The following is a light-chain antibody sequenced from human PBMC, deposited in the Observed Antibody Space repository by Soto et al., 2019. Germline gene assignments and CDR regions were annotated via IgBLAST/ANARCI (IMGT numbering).Light chain of an antibody. CDR1: SSDVGRYNY. CDR2: DVN. J-gene: IGLJ2*01. V-gene: IGLV2-11*01. Sequence: QSVLTQPRSVSESPGQSVTISCTGTSSDVGRYNYVSWYQQHPGKAPKLMIYDVNKRPSGVPDRFSGSKSGNTASLTISGLQAEDEADYYCCSYAGSYTFIFGGGTKLTVL. CDR3: CSYAGSYTFI.